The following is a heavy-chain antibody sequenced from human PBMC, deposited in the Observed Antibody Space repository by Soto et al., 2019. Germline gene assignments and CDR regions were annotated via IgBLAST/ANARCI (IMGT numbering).Heavy chain of an antibody. V-gene: IGHV3-15*01. Sequence: GGSLRLSCAASGFTFSNAWMSWVRQAPGKGLERVGRIKRNADGGTADYSAPVKGRFTISRDDSKNTLYLQMNSLKTEVTAVYYCTTAATTVTTIDYWGQGTLVTVSS. CDR1: GFTFSNAW. J-gene: IGHJ4*02. D-gene: IGHD4-17*01. CDR2: IKRNADGGTA. CDR3: TTAATTVTTIDY.